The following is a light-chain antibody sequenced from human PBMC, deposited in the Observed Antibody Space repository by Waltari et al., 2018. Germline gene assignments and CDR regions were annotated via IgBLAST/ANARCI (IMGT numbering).Light chain of an antibody. CDR1: QGISSY. Sequence: IQLTQSPSSLSASVGDRVNITCRASQGISSYLAWYQQKPGKAPNLLIYAASTLLSGVPSRFSGSGSGTDFTLTISSLQPEDFATYYCQQLNSYLTFGQGTRL. CDR3: QQLNSYLT. CDR2: AAS. V-gene: IGKV1-9*01. J-gene: IGKJ5*01.